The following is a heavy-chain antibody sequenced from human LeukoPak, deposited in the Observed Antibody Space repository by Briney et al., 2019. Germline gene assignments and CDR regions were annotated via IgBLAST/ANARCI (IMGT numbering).Heavy chain of an antibody. V-gene: IGHV4-39*07. CDR2: MYYRGST. CDR3: ATTTIRLGY. Sequence: KPSETLSLTCTVSGGSISSSSYYWGWIRQPPGKGLEWIGSMYYRGSTYHNPSLKSRVTISVDTSKNQFSLKLSSVTAADTAVYYCATTTIRLGYWGQGTLVTVSS. D-gene: IGHD1-26*01. CDR1: GGSISSSSYY. J-gene: IGHJ4*02.